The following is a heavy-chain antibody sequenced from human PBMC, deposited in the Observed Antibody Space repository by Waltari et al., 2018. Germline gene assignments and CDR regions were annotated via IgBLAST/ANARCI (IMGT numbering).Heavy chain of an antibody. D-gene: IGHD3-10*02. V-gene: IGHV4-59*11. J-gene: IGHJ5*02. CDR1: GGSISSHY. CDR3: ARDQRVSMFLYNWFDP. Sequence: QVQLQESGPGLVKPSETLSLTCTVSGGSISSHYWSWIRQPPGKGLEWIGSIYYSGSTYYNPSLKSRVTISVDTSKNQFSLKLSSVTAADTAVYYCARDQRVSMFLYNWFDPWGQGTLVTVSS. CDR2: IYYSGST.